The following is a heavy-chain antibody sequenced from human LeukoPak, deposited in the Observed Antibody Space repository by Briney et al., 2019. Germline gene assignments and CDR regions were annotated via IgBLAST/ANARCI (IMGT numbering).Heavy chain of an antibody. V-gene: IGHV1-2*02. CDR3: ARSPGAGTFDY. Sequence: ASVKVSCKASGYTFISYYMHWVRQAPGQGLEWMGWINPNSGGTNYAQKFQGRVTMTRDTSISTAYMELSRLRSDDTAVYYCARSPGAGTFDYWGQGTLVTVSS. J-gene: IGHJ4*02. CDR1: GYTFISYY. D-gene: IGHD1-14*01. CDR2: INPNSGGT.